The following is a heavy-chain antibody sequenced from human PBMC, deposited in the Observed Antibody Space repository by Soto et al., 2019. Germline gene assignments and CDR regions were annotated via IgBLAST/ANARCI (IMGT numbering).Heavy chain of an antibody. CDR1: GDSISTVDYF. J-gene: IGHJ5*01. CDR3: ARGRYCLTGRCFPNWFDS. CDR2: IYKSATT. Sequence: LSLTCSVSGDSISTVDYFWAWIRQPPGQALEYIGYIYKSATTYYNPSFESRVAISLDTSKSQFSLNVTSVTAADTAVYFCARGRYCLTGRCFPNWFDSWGQGTLVTVSS. V-gene: IGHV4-30-4*01. D-gene: IGHD2-15*01.